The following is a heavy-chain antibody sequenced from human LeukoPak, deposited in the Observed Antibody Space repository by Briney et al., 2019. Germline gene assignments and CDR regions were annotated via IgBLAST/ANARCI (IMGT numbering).Heavy chain of an antibody. V-gene: IGHV3-23*01. J-gene: IGHJ5*02. CDR2: ISGSGTFT. CDR1: GFTFSSYA. D-gene: IGHD2-2*01. CDR3: AKDPLGHRYCSGTSCSNWFDP. Sequence: QPGGSLRLSCAASGFTFSSYAMSGVRQAPGKGLEWVSAISGSGTFTYYADSVKGRFTISRDNSKNTLYLQLNSLRAEDTAVYYCAKDPLGHRYCSGTSCSNWFDPWGQGTLVTVSS.